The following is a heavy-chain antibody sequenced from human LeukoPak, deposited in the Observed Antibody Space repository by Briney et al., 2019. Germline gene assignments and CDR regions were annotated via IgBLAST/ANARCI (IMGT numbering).Heavy chain of an antibody. J-gene: IGHJ5*02. D-gene: IGHD5-18*01. CDR1: GGSFSGYY. CDR2: INHSGST. Sequence: PSETLSLTCAVYGGSFSGYYWSWIRQPPGKGLEWIGEINHSGSTNYNPSLKSRVTISVDTSKNQFSLKLSSVTAADTAVYYCARGGDIEDTAMVKERWFDPWGQGTLVTVSS. V-gene: IGHV4-34*01. CDR3: ARGGDIEDTAMVKERWFDP.